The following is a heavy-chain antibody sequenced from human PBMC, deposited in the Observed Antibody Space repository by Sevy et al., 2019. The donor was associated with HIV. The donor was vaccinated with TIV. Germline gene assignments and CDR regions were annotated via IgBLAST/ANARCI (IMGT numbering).Heavy chain of an antibody. CDR3: ARAVGKDGAY. CDR2: INQDGSVI. J-gene: IGHJ4*02. CDR1: GFTFSDSW. V-gene: IGHV3-7*03. D-gene: IGHD2-8*01. Sequence: GGSLRLSCTASGFTFSDSWMHRVRQAPGKGLEWLANINQDGSVIYYADSVKGRFTISRDNSRNSVFLQMSSLRAGDTATYYCARAVGKDGAYWGQGTLVTVSS.